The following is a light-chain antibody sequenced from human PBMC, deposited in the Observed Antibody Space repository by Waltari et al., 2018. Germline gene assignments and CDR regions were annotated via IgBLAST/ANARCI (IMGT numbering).Light chain of an antibody. CDR1: QTINTY. CDR3: QQTYTAPYT. Sequence: DIQLTQSPSSLSASVVDRVTITCRASQTINTYLNWYQQKPGKAPKLLMYAASTLQSGVPARFSGSESGTDFTLIISGLQPEDFATYFCQQTYTAPYTFGQGTRLEI. V-gene: IGKV1-39*01. J-gene: IGKJ2*01. CDR2: AAS.